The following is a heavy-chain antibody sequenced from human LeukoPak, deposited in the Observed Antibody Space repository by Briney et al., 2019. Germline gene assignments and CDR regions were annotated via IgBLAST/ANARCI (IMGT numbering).Heavy chain of an antibody. CDR2: ISWNSGSI. CDR3: ANDQQPHYYYYMDV. D-gene: IGHD6-13*01. Sequence: GGSLRLSCAASGFTFDDYAMHWVRQAPGKGLEWVSGISWNSGSIGYADSVKGRFTISRDNAKSSLYLQMNSLRAEDTALYYCANDQQPHYYYYMDVWGKGTTVTVSS. CDR1: GFTFDDYA. J-gene: IGHJ6*03. V-gene: IGHV3-9*01.